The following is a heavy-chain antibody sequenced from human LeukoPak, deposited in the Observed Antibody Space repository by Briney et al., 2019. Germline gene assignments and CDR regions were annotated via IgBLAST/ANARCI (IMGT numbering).Heavy chain of an antibody. J-gene: IGHJ3*02. CDR1: GYTFTSYY. CDR3: ARGRIATAGRDAFDI. Sequence: GASVKVSCKASGYTFTSYYMHWMRQAPGQGLEWMGIINPSGGSTSYAQKFQGRVTMTRDTSTSTVYMELSSLRSEDTAVYYCARGRIATAGRDAFDIWGQGTMVTVSS. CDR2: INPSGGST. D-gene: IGHD6-13*01. V-gene: IGHV1-46*03.